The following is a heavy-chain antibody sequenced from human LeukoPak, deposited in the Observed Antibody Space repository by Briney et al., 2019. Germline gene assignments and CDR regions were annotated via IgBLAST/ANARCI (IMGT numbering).Heavy chain of an antibody. D-gene: IGHD6-19*01. J-gene: IGHJ5*02. Sequence: PSETLSLTCSVSGGSIDTTYWSWIRQPPGKGLEWIGNIHYSGSTNYNSSLKSRVTISVDTSKHQFSLKMLSVTTADTAAYFRPRGGWFHDRWGQGTLVTVSS. V-gene: IGHV4-59*12. CDR3: PRGGWFHDR. CDR2: IHYSGST. CDR1: GGSIDTTY.